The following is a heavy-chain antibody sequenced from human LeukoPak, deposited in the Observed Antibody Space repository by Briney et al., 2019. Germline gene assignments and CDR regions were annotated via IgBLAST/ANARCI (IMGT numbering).Heavy chain of an antibody. Sequence: ASVKVSCKVSGYTLTELSMHWVRQAPGEGLEWMGGFDPEDGETIYAQKFQGRVTMTEDTSTDTAYMELSSLRSEDTAVYYCATDSYDSSGYPSYWGQGTLVTVSS. CDR1: GYTLTELS. CDR3: ATDSYDSSGYPSY. CDR2: FDPEDGET. D-gene: IGHD3-22*01. J-gene: IGHJ4*02. V-gene: IGHV1-24*01.